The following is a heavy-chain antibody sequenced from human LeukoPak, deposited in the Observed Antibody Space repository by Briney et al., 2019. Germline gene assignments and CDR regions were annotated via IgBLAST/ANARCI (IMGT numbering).Heavy chain of an antibody. Sequence: GGSLRLSCAASGFTFSNYAMSWVRQAPGKGLEWVSGISGTSGTINYAAPVKGRFTISRDNSENTLYLQMNSLRVDDMAVYYCAKRLGDPRAFDYWGQGTLVTVSS. CDR3: AKRLGDPRAFDY. V-gene: IGHV3-23*01. CDR1: GFTFSNYA. D-gene: IGHD2-21*02. CDR2: ISGTSGTI. J-gene: IGHJ4*02.